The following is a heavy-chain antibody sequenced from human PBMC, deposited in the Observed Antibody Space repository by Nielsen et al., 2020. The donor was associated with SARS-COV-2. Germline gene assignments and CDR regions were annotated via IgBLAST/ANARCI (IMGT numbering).Heavy chain of an antibody. J-gene: IGHJ3*02. D-gene: IGHD2-2*01. Sequence: GGSLRLSCAASGFTFSSYGMHWVRQAPGKGLEWVAVISYDGSNKYYADSVKGRFTISRDNSKNTLYLQMNSLRAEDTAVYYCAKGIMGYCSSTSCPTRDAFDIWGQGTMVTVSS. CDR3: AKGIMGYCSSTSCPTRDAFDI. CDR2: ISYDGSNK. CDR1: GFTFSSYG. V-gene: IGHV3-30*18.